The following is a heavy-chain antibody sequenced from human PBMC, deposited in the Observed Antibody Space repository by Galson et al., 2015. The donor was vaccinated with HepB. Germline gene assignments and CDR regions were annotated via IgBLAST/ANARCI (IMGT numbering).Heavy chain of an antibody. Sequence: QSGAEVKKPGESLKISCKGSGSSFTNYWIGWVRQMPGKGLEWMGIIYPIDSDIRYNPSFQGQVTISADKSISTAYLQWSSLRASDTAMYYCARHLRGIAATGTDYWGQGTLVTVSS. J-gene: IGHJ4*02. V-gene: IGHV5-51*01. CDR2: IYPIDSDI. D-gene: IGHD6-13*01. CDR3: ARHLRGIAATGTDY. CDR1: GSSFTNYW.